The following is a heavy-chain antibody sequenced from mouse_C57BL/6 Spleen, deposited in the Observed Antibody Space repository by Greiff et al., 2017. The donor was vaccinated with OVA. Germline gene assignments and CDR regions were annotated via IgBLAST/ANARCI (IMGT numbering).Heavy chain of an antibody. V-gene: IGHV1-64*01. CDR2: IHPNSGST. Sequence: QVQLQQPGAELVKPGASVKLSCKASGYTFTSYWMHWVQQRPGQGLEWIGMIHPNSGSTNYNEKFKSKATLTVDKSSSTAYMQLSSLTSEDSAVYYCARVTTVVATRGYFDYWGQGTTLTVSS. CDR1: GYTFTSYW. CDR3: ARVTTVVATRGYFDY. D-gene: IGHD1-1*01. J-gene: IGHJ2*01.